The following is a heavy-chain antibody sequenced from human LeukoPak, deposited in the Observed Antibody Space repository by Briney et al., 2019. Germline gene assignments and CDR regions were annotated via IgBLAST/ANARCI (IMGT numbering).Heavy chain of an antibody. CDR2: VDPEDGET. D-gene: IGHD2-15*01. CDR1: GYTFTDYH. J-gene: IGHJ4*02. CDR3: ATMGYCSGGSCPD. Sequence: ASVKVSCKVSGYTFTDYHMHWVQQAPGKGLEWMGLVDPEDGETIYAEKFQGRGTIPADTSTDTAYMELSSLRSEDTAVYYCATMGYCSGGSCPDWGQGTLVTVSS. V-gene: IGHV1-69-2*01.